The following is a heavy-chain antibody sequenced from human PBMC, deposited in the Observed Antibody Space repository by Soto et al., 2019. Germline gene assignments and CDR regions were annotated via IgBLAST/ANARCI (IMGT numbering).Heavy chain of an antibody. CDR2: ISGSGGST. CDR3: AKDRYDFWSGYYTGNWFDP. V-gene: IGHV3-23*01. CDR1: GFTFSSYA. D-gene: IGHD3-3*01. Sequence: GGSLRLSCAASGFTFSSYAMSWVRQAPGKGLEWVSAISGSGGSTYYADSVKGRFTISRDNSKNTLYLQMNSLRAEDTAVYYCAKDRYDFWSGYYTGNWFDPWGQGTLVTVSS. J-gene: IGHJ5*02.